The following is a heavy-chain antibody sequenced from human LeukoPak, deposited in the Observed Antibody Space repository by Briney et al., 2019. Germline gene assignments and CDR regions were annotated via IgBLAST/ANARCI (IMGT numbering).Heavy chain of an antibody. Sequence: GGSLRLSCAASGFTFSSYEMNWVRQAPGKGLEWVSYISSSGSTIYYADSVKGRLTISRDNAKNSLDLQMNSLRAEDTAVYYCARSEGRIAAAGTLYMDVWGKGTTVTVSS. CDR3: ARSEGRIAAAGTLYMDV. D-gene: IGHD6-13*01. CDR1: GFTFSSYE. J-gene: IGHJ6*03. CDR2: ISSSGSTI. V-gene: IGHV3-48*03.